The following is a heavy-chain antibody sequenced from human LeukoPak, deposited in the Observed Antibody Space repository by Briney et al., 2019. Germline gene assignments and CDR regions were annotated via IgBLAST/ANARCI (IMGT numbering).Heavy chain of an antibody. J-gene: IGHJ5*02. CDR3: ATVTITFGGVIVNNWFDP. D-gene: IGHD3-16*02. Sequence: ASVKVSCKVSGYTLTELSMHWVRQVPGKGLEWMGGFDPEDGETIYAQKFQGRVTMTEDTSTDTAYMELSSLRSEDTAVYYCATVTITFGGVIVNNWFDPWGLGTLVTVSS. CDR1: GYTLTELS. CDR2: FDPEDGET. V-gene: IGHV1-24*01.